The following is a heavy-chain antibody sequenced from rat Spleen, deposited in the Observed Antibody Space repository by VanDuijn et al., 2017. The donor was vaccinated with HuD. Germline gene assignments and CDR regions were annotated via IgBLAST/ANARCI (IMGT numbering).Heavy chain of an antibody. D-gene: IGHD1-11*01. J-gene: IGHJ3*01. CDR1: GFTFSDYN. CDR3: ATDGGGYGWFAY. CDR2: IIYDGSRT. Sequence: EVQLVESGGGLVQPGRSLKLSCAASGFTFSDYNMAWVRQAPKKGLEWVATIIYDGSRTYYRDSVKGRCTISRDNAKSTLYLQMDRLRAEDTATYYGATDGGGYGWFAYWGQGTLVTVSS. V-gene: IGHV5S10*01.